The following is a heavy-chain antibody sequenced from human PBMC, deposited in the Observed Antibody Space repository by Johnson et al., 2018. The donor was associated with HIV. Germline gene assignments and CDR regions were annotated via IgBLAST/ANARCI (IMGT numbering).Heavy chain of an antibody. Sequence: VQLVESGGGLVQPGGSLRLSCAASGFTVSSNYMSWVRQAPGKGLEWVANIKQDGSEKYYVDSVKGRFTISRDNAKNSLYLQMNSLRAEDTAVYYCARGGDDAFDIWGQGTKVTVSS. D-gene: IGHD7-27*01. CDR1: GFTVSSNY. J-gene: IGHJ3*02. V-gene: IGHV3-7*01. CDR2: IKQDGSEK. CDR3: ARGGDDAFDI.